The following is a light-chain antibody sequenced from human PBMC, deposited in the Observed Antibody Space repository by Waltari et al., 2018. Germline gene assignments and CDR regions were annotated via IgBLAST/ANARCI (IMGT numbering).Light chain of an antibody. CDR2: EAS. Sequence: DIQVTQSPSSLSASVGDRVTISCRASQSISVYLNWFHQKPGKVPKLVIYEASTLQSGVPSRFSGSASGTLFTLTINNLQPEDFGTYYCQQSYRTPLTFGGGTKVEIK. CDR3: QQSYRTPLT. J-gene: IGKJ4*01. CDR1: QSISVY. V-gene: IGKV1-39*01.